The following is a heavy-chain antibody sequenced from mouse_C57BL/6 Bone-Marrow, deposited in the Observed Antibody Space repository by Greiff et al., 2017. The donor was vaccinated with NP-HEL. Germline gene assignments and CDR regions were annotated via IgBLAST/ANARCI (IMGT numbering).Heavy chain of an antibody. V-gene: IGHV5-12*01. CDR1: GFTFSDYY. J-gene: IGHJ2*01. CDR3: ARQDGYYEEYFDY. D-gene: IGHD2-3*01. CDR2: ISNGGGST. Sequence: EVKLMESGGGLVQPGGSLKLSCAASGFTFSDYYMYWVRQTPEKRLEWVAYISNGGGSTYYPDTVKGRFTISRDNAKNTLYLQMSRLKSEDTAMYYCARQDGYYEEYFDYWGQGTTLTVSS.